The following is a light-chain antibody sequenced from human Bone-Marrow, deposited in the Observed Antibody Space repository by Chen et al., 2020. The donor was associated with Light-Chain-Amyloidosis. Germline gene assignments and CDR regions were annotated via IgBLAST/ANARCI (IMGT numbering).Light chain of an antibody. CDR3: QSADSSGTYEVI. CDR2: RDT. CDR1: DLPTKY. Sequence: SYELTQPPSVSVSPGQTARITCSGDDLPTKYAYWYQQQPGQAPVLVRHRDTERPSGISERFSGSSSGTTATLTISGVQAEDEADYHCQSADSSGTYEVIFGGGTKLTVL. J-gene: IGLJ2*01. V-gene: IGLV3-25*03.